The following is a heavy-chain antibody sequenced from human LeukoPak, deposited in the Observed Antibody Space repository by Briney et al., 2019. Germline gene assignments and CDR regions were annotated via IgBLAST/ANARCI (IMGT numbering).Heavy chain of an antibody. CDR1: AFRFSSYG. Sequence: GGSLRLSCAASAFRFSSYGMHWVRQAPGKGPEWVAFIRSDSSNQYYADSVKGRFTISRDNSKNTLYLQMNSLRAEDTAVYYCARNRGGYGGYWGQGTLVTVSS. J-gene: IGHJ4*02. V-gene: IGHV3-30*02. CDR3: ARNRGGYGGY. CDR2: IRSDSSNQ. D-gene: IGHD5-12*01.